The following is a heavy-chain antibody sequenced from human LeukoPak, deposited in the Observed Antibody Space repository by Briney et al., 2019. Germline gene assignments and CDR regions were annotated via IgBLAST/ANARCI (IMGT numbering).Heavy chain of an antibody. CDR3: AKIPGQGYGDYGFDY. CDR2: ISGSGDST. J-gene: IGHJ4*02. CDR1: GFTFSSYA. Sequence: PGGSLRLSCAASGFTFSSYAMSWVRQAPGKGLEWVSAISGSGDSTFYADSVKGRFTISRDNSKNTLYLQMNSLRAEDTAVYYCAKIPGQGYGDYGFDYWGQGTLVTVSS. V-gene: IGHV3-23*01. D-gene: IGHD4-17*01.